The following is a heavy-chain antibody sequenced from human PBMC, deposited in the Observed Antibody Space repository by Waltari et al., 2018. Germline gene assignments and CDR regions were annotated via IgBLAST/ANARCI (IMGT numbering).Heavy chain of an antibody. J-gene: IGHJ4*02. D-gene: IGHD6-13*01. Sequence: KPGATVKISCKASGYTFTDYYMHWVQQAPGKGLEWMGRVDPEDGETIYAEKFQGRVTITADTSTDTAYMELSSLRSEDTAVYYCATDLLRGSSSWYRNLDYWGQGTLVTVSS. CDR1: GYTFTDYY. V-gene: IGHV1-69-2*01. CDR3: ATDLLRGSSSWYRNLDY. CDR2: VDPEDGET.